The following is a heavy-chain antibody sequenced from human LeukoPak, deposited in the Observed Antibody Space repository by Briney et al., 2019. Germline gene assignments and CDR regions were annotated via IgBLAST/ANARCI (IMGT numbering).Heavy chain of an antibody. J-gene: IGHJ4*02. CDR1: GGAISSYY. Sequence: PSETLSLTCTVSGGAISSYYWSWIRQPPGKGLEWIGDIYYSGSTNYTPSLKSRVTISVDTSKNQFSLKLSSVTAADTAVYYCASSYYYDSSGYYPFGYWGQGTLVTVSS. CDR2: IYYSGST. CDR3: ASSYYYDSSGYYPFGY. D-gene: IGHD3-22*01. V-gene: IGHV4-59*08.